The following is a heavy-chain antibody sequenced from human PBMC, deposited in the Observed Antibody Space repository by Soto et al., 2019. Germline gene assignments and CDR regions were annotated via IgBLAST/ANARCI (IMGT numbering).Heavy chain of an antibody. J-gene: IGHJ4*02. CDR3: ARGLVGATNMD. D-gene: IGHD1-26*01. Sequence: SVKVSCKASGGTFSSYAISWVRQAPGQGLEWKGRSTPIFGTANYARKVQGRVTITADEATSTAYMERSSLRSEDTAVYYCARGLVGATNMDWGQGTLVTVSS. CDR2: STPIFGTA. V-gene: IGHV1-69*13. CDR1: GGTFSSYA.